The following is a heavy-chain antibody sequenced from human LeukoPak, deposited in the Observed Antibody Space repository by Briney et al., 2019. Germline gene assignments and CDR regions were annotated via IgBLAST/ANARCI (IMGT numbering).Heavy chain of an antibody. Sequence: PGGSLRLSCAASGFTFSSYSMNWVRQAPGKGLEWVSYISSSSSTIYYADSVKGRFTISRENAKNSLYLQMNSLRAEDTAVYYCARSEDSGWYFELDFDYWGQGTLVTVSS. J-gene: IGHJ4*02. CDR1: GFTFSSYS. CDR3: ARSEDSGWYFELDFDY. V-gene: IGHV3-48*01. CDR2: ISSSSSTI. D-gene: IGHD6-19*01.